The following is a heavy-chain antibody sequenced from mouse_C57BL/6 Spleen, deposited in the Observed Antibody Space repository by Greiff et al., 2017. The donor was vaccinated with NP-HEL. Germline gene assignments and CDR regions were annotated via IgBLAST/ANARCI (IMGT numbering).Heavy chain of an antibody. V-gene: IGHV1-82*01. D-gene: IGHD1-1*01. Sequence: QVQLQQSGPELVKPGASVKISCKASGYAFSSSWMNWVKQRPGKGLEWIGRMYPGDGDTNYNGKFKGKATLTADKSSSTAYMQLSSLTSEDSAVYFCARYYGPYYYAMDYWGQGTSVTVSS. CDR1: GYAFSSSW. CDR3: ARYYGPYYYAMDY. J-gene: IGHJ4*01. CDR2: MYPGDGDT.